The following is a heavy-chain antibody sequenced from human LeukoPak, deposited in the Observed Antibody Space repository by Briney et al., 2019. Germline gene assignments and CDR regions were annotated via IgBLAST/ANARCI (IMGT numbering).Heavy chain of an antibody. CDR1: GGSFSGYY. CDR3: ARSHMAHDYGGFLDY. J-gene: IGHJ4*02. CDR2: INLSGST. Sequence: SETLSLTCAVYGGSFSGYYWSWIRQPPGKGLEWIGEINLSGSTNYNPSLKSRVTISVDTSKNQFSLKLSSVTAADTAVYYCARSHMAHDYGGFLDYWGQGTLVTVSS. D-gene: IGHD4-23*01. V-gene: IGHV4-34*01.